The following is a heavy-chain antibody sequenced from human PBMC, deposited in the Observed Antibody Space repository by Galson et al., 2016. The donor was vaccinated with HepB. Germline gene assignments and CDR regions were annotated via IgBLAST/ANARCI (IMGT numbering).Heavy chain of an antibody. CDR2: ISYDGNDK. V-gene: IGHV3-30*18. CDR3: AKDIPRSSWNMYLQH. Sequence: SLRLSCAASGFTFSYYGMHWVRQAPGKGLEWVAVISYDGNDKYYADSVKGRFTISRDNSMDTLYLQIDRLRIEDTAVYYCAKDIPRSSWNMYLQHWGQGTLVTVSS. D-gene: IGHD6-13*01. J-gene: IGHJ1*01. CDR1: GFTFSYYG.